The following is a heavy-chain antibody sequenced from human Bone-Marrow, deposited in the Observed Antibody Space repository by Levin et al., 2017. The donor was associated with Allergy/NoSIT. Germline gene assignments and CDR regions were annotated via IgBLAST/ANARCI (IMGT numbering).Heavy chain of an antibody. V-gene: IGHV3-30*04. CDR1: GFTFSSYA. CDR2: ISYDGSNK. J-gene: IGHJ6*02. Sequence: SCAASGFTFSSYAMHWVRQAPGKGLEWVAVISYDGSNKYYADSVKGRFTISRDNSKNTLYLQMNSLRAEDTAVYYCARDRVREPRYYYYDMDVWGQGTTVTVSS. CDR3: ARDRVREPRYYYYDMDV. D-gene: IGHD3-10*01.